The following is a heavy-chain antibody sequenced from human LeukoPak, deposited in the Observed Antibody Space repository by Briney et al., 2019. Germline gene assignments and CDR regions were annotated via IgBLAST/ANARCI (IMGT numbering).Heavy chain of an antibody. CDR3: ARGRGWFDA. CDR1: GFTFSNYW. CDR2: INQDGSEK. J-gene: IGHJ5*02. Sequence: GGSLRLSCAASGFTFSNYWMTWVRQAPGKGLEWVANINQDGSEKEYVDSVKGRFSISRDNAKNPLYLQMSSLRAEDTAVYSRARGRGWFDAWGQGTLVTVSS. D-gene: IGHD5-24*01. V-gene: IGHV3-7*01.